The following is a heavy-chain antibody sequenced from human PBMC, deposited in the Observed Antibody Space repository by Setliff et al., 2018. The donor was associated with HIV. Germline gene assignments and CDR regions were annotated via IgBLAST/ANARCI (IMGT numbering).Heavy chain of an antibody. Sequence: SETLSLTCAVYGGSFSAYYWSWIRQSPEMGLEWIAEISHTGSTKYNPSLGSRVTISLATPKNQFSLSLRSLSAADTAVYYCARDKRYRFPFDSWGQGTLVTVSS. V-gene: IGHV4-34*01. CDR2: ISHTGST. D-gene: IGHD2-2*02. J-gene: IGHJ4*02. CDR1: GGSFSAYY. CDR3: ARDKRYRFPFDS.